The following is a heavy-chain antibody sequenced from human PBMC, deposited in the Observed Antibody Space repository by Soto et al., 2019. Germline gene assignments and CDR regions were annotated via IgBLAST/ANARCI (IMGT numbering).Heavy chain of an antibody. Sequence: PSETLSLTCAVYGGSFSGYYWSWIRQPPGKGLEWIGEINHSGSTNYNPSLKSRVTISVDTSKNQFSLKLSSVTAADTAVYYCARDGFAWLHADYYGSGSSYGMDAWGQGTTVTVSS. CDR1: GGSFSGYY. J-gene: IGHJ6*02. CDR3: ARDGFAWLHADYYGSGSSYGMDA. CDR2: INHSGST. V-gene: IGHV4-34*01. D-gene: IGHD3-10*01.